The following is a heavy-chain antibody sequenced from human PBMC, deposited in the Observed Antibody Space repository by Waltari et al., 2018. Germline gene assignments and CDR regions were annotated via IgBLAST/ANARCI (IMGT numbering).Heavy chain of an antibody. V-gene: IGHV4-34*01. Sequence: QVQLQQWGAGLLKPSETLSLTCAVYGGSFRGSSWSWIRQPPGKGLEWIGEINHSGSTNYNPSLKSRVTISVDTSKNQFSLKLSSVTAADTAVYYCARGLIPYDSSGYGDAFDIWGQGTMVTVSS. CDR3: ARGLIPYDSSGYGDAFDI. CDR1: GGSFRGSS. J-gene: IGHJ3*02. D-gene: IGHD3-22*01. CDR2: INHSGST.